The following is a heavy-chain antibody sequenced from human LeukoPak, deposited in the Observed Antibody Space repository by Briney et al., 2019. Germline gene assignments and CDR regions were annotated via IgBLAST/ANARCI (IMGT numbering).Heavy chain of an antibody. D-gene: IGHD4-17*01. CDR3: ARGNNLAHRGGDYRGGDY. CDR1: GYTFTSYY. Sequence: ASVKVSCKASGYTFTSYYMQWVRQAPGQGLEWMGIINPSDRSTSYAQKFQGRVTMTRDTSTSTVYMELSSLRSEDTAVYYCARGNNLAHRGGDYRGGDYWGQGTLVTVSS. J-gene: IGHJ4*02. V-gene: IGHV1-46*01. CDR2: INPSDRST.